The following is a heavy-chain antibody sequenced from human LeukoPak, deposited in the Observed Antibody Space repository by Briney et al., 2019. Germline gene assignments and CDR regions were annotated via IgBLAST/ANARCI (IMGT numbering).Heavy chain of an antibody. D-gene: IGHD3-10*01. V-gene: IGHV4-39*07. Sequence: SETLSLTCTVSGGSISSSSYYWGWIRQPPGKGLEWIGEIYHSGSTNYNPSLKSRVTISVDKSKNQFSLKLSSVTAADTAVYYCAREGAVRGFLYCYYYMDVWGKGTTVTVSS. CDR3: AREGAVRGFLYCYYYMDV. J-gene: IGHJ6*03. CDR2: IYHSGST. CDR1: GGSISSSSYY.